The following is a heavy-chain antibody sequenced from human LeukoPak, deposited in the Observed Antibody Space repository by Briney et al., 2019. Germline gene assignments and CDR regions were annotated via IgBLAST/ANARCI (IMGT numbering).Heavy chain of an antibody. V-gene: IGHV3-30*18. Sequence: PGGSLGLSCAASGFTFSSYGMHWVRQAPGKGLEWVAVISYDGSNKYYADSVKGRFTISRDNSKNTLYLQMNSLRAEDTAVYYCAKEDSWWGQGTLVTVSS. CDR1: GFTFSSYG. CDR3: AKEDSW. CDR2: ISYDGSNK. J-gene: IGHJ4*02.